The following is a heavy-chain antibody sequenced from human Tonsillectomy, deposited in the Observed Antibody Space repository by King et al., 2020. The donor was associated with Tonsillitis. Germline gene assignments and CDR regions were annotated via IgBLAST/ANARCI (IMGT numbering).Heavy chain of an antibody. CDR3: TRFAAPEYGGYGDY. CDR1: GFPFRGSA. D-gene: IGHD4-17*01. Sequence: VQLVQSGGGLVQPGGSLKLSCAASGFPFRGSAMHWVRQTSGKGLEWVGRIRTKPNRYATAYAASVTGRFTISRDDSKNTAYLQMNSLKTEDTAVYYCTRFAAPEYGGYGDYGGQGTLVTVSS. CDR2: IRTKPNRYAT. V-gene: IGHV3-73*02. J-gene: IGHJ4*02.